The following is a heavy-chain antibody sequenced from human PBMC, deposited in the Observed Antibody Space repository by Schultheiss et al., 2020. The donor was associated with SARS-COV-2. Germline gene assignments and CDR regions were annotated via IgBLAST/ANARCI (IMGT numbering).Heavy chain of an antibody. CDR2: IKQDGSEK. D-gene: IGHD1-26*01. V-gene: IGHV3-7*01. CDR3: ARDGLSGSYGYYGMDV. J-gene: IGHJ6*02. CDR1: GFTFSSYA. Sequence: GGSLRLSCAASGFTFSSYAMSWVRQAPGKGLEWVANIKQDGSEKYYVDSVKGRFTISRDNAKNSLYLQMNSLRAEDTAVYYCARDGLSGSYGYYGMDVWGQGTTVTVSS.